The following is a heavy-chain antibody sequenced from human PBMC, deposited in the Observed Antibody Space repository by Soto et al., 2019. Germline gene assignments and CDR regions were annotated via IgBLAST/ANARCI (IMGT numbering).Heavy chain of an antibody. CDR1: GFTFSNYG. CDR2: LSASGDNT. J-gene: IGHJ4*02. D-gene: IGHD5-12*01. Sequence: EVQLLESGGGLVQPGGSLSLSCATSGFTFSNYGMGWVRQAPGKGLEWVSALSASGDNTYYADSGRGRFTISRDNSKNTLYLQMNSLRAEYTAVYYCAKEGGSMQPFDYWGQGTLVTVSS. V-gene: IGHV3-23*01. CDR3: AKEGGSMQPFDY.